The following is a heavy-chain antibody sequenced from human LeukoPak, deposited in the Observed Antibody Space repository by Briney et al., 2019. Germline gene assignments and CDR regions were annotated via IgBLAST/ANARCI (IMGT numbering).Heavy chain of an antibody. V-gene: IGHV3-30*18. CDR1: GFTFSSYG. J-gene: IGHJ4*02. D-gene: IGHD2-21*02. CDR3: AKDMKHIVVVTASYFDY. Sequence: PGGSLRLSCAAYGFTFSSYGMHWVRQAPGKGLEWVAVISYDGSNKYYADSVKGRFTISRDNSKNTLYLQMNSLRAEDTAVYYCAKDMKHIVVVTASYFDYWGQGTLVTVSS. CDR2: ISYDGSNK.